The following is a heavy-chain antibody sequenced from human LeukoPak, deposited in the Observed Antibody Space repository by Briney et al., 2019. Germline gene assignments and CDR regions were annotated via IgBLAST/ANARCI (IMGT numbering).Heavy chain of an antibody. Sequence: QPGGSLRLSCAASGFTFSSYAMSWVRQAPGKGLEWVSDISGSGSSTYYADSVKGRFTISRDNSKNTLYLQMNSLRAEDTAVYYCAKFSGYSGYDYSDYWGQGTLVTVSS. CDR2: ISGSGSST. CDR3: AKFSGYSGYDYSDY. V-gene: IGHV3-23*01. D-gene: IGHD5-12*01. J-gene: IGHJ4*02. CDR1: GFTFSSYA.